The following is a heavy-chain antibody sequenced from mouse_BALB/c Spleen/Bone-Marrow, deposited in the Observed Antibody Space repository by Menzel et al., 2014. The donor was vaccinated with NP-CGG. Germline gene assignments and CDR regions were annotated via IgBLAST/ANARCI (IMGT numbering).Heavy chain of an antibody. V-gene: IGHV2-3*01. CDR3: AKWDGYAYYYAMDH. CDR1: GFSLTSYG. Sequence: VNVVESGPGLVAPSQSLSITCTVSGFSLTSYGVSWVRQPPGKGLEWLGVIWGDGSTNYHSALMSRLSISKDNSKSQVFLKLNSLQIDDTATYYCAKWDGYAYYYAMDHWGQGTSVTVSS. J-gene: IGHJ4*01. D-gene: IGHD2-2*01. CDR2: IWGDGST.